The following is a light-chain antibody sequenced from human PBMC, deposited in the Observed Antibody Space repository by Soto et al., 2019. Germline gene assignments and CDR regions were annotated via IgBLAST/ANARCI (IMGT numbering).Light chain of an antibody. Sequence: QSALTQPASVSGSPGQSSTISCTGTSSDVGGYNYVSWYQQHPGKAPKLMIYDVSNRPSGVSNRFSGYKSGNTASLTISGLQAEDEADYDGSSYTSSSTRVFGGGTKLTVL. V-gene: IGLV2-14*01. J-gene: IGLJ2*01. CDR3: SSYTSSSTRV. CDR2: DVS. CDR1: SSDVGGYNY.